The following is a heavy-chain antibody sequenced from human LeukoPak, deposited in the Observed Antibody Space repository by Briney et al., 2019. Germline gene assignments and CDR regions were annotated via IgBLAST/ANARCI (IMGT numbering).Heavy chain of an antibody. J-gene: IGHJ4*02. V-gene: IGHV4-59*01. CDR2: IYYSGST. CDR3: ARTRYCISTSCYFDY. CDR1: GGSISNYY. D-gene: IGHD2-2*01. Sequence: PSETLSLTCTVSGGSISNYYWSWLRQPPGKGLEWLGYIYYSGSTKYNPSLKSRVTISVDTSKNQFSLELSSVTAADTAVYYCARTRYCISTSCYFDYWGQGTLVTASS.